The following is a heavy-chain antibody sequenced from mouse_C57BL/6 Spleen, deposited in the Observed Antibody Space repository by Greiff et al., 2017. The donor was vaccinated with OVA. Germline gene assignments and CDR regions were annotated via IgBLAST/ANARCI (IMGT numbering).Heavy chain of an antibody. V-gene: IGHV1-7*01. CDR2: INPSSGYT. D-gene: IGHD1-1*01. CDR1: GYTFTSYW. J-gene: IGHJ4*01. Sequence: QVQLQQSGAELAKPGASVKLSCKASGYTFTSYWMHWVKQRPGQGLEWIGYINPSSGYTKYNQKFKDKATLTADKSSSTAYMQLSSLTYEESAVYYCARGVLRDYYAMDYWGQGTSVTVSS. CDR3: ARGVLRDYYAMDY.